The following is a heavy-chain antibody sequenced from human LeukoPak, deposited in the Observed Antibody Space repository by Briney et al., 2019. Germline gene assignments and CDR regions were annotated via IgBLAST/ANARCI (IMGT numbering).Heavy chain of an antibody. CDR2: ISGSGGST. D-gene: IGHD3-10*01. Sequence: GGSLRLSCAASGFTFSSYSMNWVRQAPGKGLEWVSAISGSGGSTYYADSVKGRFTISRDNSKNTLYLQMNSLRAEDTAVYYCAKETSDRGAPDWGQGTLVTVSS. CDR1: GFTFSSYS. CDR3: AKETSDRGAPD. V-gene: IGHV3-23*01. J-gene: IGHJ4*02.